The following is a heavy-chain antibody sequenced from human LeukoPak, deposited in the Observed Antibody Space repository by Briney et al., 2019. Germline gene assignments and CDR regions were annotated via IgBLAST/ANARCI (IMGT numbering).Heavy chain of an antibody. J-gene: IGHJ4*02. V-gene: IGHV3-48*01. CDR1: GFTFSTYS. D-gene: IGHD6-13*01. CDR2: ISPSGDTI. CDR3: ARARRSSWYPPHYSDYFDY. Sequence: GGSLRLSCAASGFTFSTYSMNWVRQAPGKGLEWLSYISPSGDTIYYADSVKGRFTISRDNAKNSLYLQVNSLRAEDTAVYYCARARRSSWYPPHYSDYFDYWGQGTLVTVSS.